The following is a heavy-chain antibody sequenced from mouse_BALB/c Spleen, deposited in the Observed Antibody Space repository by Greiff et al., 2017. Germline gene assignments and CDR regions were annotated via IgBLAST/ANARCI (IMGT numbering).Heavy chain of an antibody. V-gene: IGHV3-2*02. CDR1: GYSITSDYA. D-gene: IGHD2-10*02. Sequence: EVHLVESGPGLVKPSQSLSLTCTVTGYSITSDYAWNWIRQFPGNKLEWLGYISYSGSTSYNPSLKSRISITRDTSKNQFFLQLNSVTTEDTATYYCARWYGNYDWYFDVWGAGTTVTVSS. J-gene: IGHJ1*01. CDR2: ISYSGST. CDR3: ARWYGNYDWYFDV.